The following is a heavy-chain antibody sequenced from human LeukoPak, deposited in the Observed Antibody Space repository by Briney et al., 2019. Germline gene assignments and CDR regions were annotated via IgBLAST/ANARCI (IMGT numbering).Heavy chain of an antibody. CDR3: AKAHSISWPYAFDS. J-gene: IGHJ4*02. V-gene: IGHV3-23*01. D-gene: IGHD6-13*01. CDR2: ISGNGGRT. Sequence: GGSLRLSCTASGFTFSNYAMAWVRQAPGKGLEWVSAISGNGGRTYSADSVQGRFTISRDNSKNTVYLQMDNLRAEDSAMYYCAKAHSISWPYAFDSWGQGTLVTVSS. CDR1: GFTFSNYA.